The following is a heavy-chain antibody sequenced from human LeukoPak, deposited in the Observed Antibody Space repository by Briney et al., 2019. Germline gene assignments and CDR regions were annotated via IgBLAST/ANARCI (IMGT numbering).Heavy chain of an antibody. Sequence: SETLSLTCAVYGGSFSGYCWSWIRQPPGKGLEWIREINHSGSTNYNPSLKSRVTISVDTSKNQFSLKLSSVTAADTAVYYCARSGYCSSTSCYRREYYYYYYMDVWGKGTTVTVSS. D-gene: IGHD2-2*02. J-gene: IGHJ6*03. CDR1: GGSFSGYC. CDR2: INHSGST. V-gene: IGHV4-34*01. CDR3: ARSGYCSSTSCYRREYYYYYYMDV.